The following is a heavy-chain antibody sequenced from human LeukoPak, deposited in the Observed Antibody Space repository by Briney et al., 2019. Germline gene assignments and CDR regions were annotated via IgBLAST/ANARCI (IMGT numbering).Heavy chain of an antibody. J-gene: IGHJ2*01. Sequence: PSETLSLTCTVSGGSISSSSYYWGWIRQPPGKGLEWIGSIYYSGSTYYNPSLKSRVTISVDTSKNQFSLKLSSVTAADPAVYYFASPRPGTGKPSWSFYLWARGTRVASSS. CDR2: IYYSGST. CDR3: ASPRPGTGKPSWSFYL. V-gene: IGHV4-39*01. D-gene: IGHD3-10*01. CDR1: GGSISSSSYY.